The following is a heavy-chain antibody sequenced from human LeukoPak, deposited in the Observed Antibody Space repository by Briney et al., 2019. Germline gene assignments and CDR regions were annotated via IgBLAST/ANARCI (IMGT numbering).Heavy chain of an antibody. CDR3: ASSAVALPYMDV. Sequence: GGSLRLSCAASGFTFSSYEMNWVRQAPGKGLEWVSYISSSGSTIYYADSVKGRFTISRDNAKNSLYLQMNSLRAEDTAVYYCASSAVALPYMDVWGKGTTVTISS. D-gene: IGHD6-19*01. CDR2: ISSSGSTI. CDR1: GFTFSSYE. J-gene: IGHJ6*03. V-gene: IGHV3-48*03.